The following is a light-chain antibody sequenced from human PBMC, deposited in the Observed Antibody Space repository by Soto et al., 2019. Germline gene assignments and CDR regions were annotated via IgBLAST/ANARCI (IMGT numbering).Light chain of an antibody. Sequence: EIVLTQSPGTLSLSPGERATLSCRASQSVDSSFLAWYQQKPGQAPRLLIHGASSRATAIPDRFSGSGSGTDFTLTISSLEPEDFAVYYCQQRNQWPPGTFGGGTKVDIK. V-gene: IGKV3D-20*02. CDR3: QQRNQWPPGT. J-gene: IGKJ4*01. CDR2: GAS. CDR1: QSVDSSF.